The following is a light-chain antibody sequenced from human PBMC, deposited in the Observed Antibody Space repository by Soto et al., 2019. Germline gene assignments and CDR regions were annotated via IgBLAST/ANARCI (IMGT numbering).Light chain of an antibody. CDR1: QSVSRH. J-gene: IGKJ2*01. V-gene: IGKV3-11*01. Sequence: IVLTQSPAPLSLSPGERATLSCRASQSVSRHVAWYQQRPGQAPTLLIYDLSYRASGIPGLFSGTGSGTDFTLTISSLEPEDSAVYYCQQRSYWPRNTFGQGTKLEIK. CDR3: QQRSYWPRNT. CDR2: DLS.